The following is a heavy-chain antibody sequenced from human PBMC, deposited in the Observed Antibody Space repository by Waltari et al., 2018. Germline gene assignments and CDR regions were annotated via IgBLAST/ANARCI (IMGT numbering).Heavy chain of an antibody. J-gene: IGHJ4*02. CDR2: MYYTGTA. D-gene: IGHD2-15*01. V-gene: IGHV4-59*01. CDR1: GASITTYY. Sequence: QVQLQESGPGLVKPSEILSLTCPVSGASITTYYYSWIRQSPGKGLQWIGSMYYTGTAYYNPSLKSRVTISLDTSKNQFSLSLTSVTTADTAVYYCARDYPAADVFDYWGQGTVVAVSS. CDR3: ARDYPAADVFDY.